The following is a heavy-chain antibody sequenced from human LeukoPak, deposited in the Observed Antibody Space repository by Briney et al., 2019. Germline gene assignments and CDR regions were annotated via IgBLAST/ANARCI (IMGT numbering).Heavy chain of an antibody. V-gene: IGHV3-30*03. D-gene: IGHD5-24*01. CDR1: GFTFSSYG. J-gene: IGHJ4*02. Sequence: PGRSLRLSCAASGFTFSSYGMHWVRQAPGKGLEWVAVISYDGSNKYYADSVKGRFTISRDNSKNTLFLQMNSLRGEDTAVYYCARDRTRDGYNQGRVFDYWGQGTLVTVSS. CDR2: ISYDGSNK. CDR3: ARDRTRDGYNQGRVFDY.